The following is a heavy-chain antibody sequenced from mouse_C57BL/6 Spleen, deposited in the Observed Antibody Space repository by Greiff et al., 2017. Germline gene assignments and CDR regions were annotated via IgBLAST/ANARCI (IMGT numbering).Heavy chain of an antibody. CDR3: ARSLDSYWYFDV. CDR1: GYAFTNYL. CDR2: INPGSGGT. V-gene: IGHV1-54*01. Sequence: QVQLKQSGAELVRPGTSVKVSCKASGYAFTNYLIEWVKQRPGQGLEWIGVINPGSGGTNYNEKFKGKATLTADKSSSTAYMQLSSLTSEDSAVYFCARSLDSYWYFDVWGTGTTVTVSS. J-gene: IGHJ1*03.